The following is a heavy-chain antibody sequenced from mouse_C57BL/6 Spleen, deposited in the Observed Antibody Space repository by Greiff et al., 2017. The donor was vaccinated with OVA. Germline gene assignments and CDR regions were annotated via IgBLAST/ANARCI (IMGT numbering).Heavy chain of an antibody. CDR2: IDPSDSYT. V-gene: IGHV1-69*01. Sequence: QVQLQQPGAELVMPGASVKLSCKASGYTFTSYWMHWVKQRPGQGLEWIGEIDPSDSYTNYNQKFKGKSTLTVDKSSSTAYMQLSSLTSEDSAVYYCASIYYGNYGGYFDVWGTGTTVTVSS. D-gene: IGHD2-1*01. J-gene: IGHJ1*03. CDR1: GYTFTSYW. CDR3: ASIYYGNYGGYFDV.